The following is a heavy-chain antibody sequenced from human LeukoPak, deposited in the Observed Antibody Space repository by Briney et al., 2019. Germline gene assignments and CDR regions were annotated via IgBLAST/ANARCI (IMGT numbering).Heavy chain of an antibody. CDR1: GYTFTSYD. CDR3: ARVGHIRQWLVPHADY. J-gene: IGHJ4*02. Sequence: ASVKVSCKASGYTFTSYDINWVRQATGQGLEWMGWMNPNSGNTGYAQKFQGRVTMTRDTSTSTVYMELSSLRSEDTAVYYCARVGHIRQWLVPHADYWGQGTLVTVSS. V-gene: IGHV1-8*01. CDR2: MNPNSGNT. D-gene: IGHD6-19*01.